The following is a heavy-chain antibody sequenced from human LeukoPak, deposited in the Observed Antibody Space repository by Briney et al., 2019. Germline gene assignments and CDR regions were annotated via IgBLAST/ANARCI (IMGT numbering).Heavy chain of an antibody. J-gene: IGHJ4*02. CDR3: ARGRDGYNFLNRGEYYYFDY. CDR1: GGSISSYY. CDR2: IYYSGST. Sequence: SETLSLTCIVSGGSISSYYWSWVRQPPGKGLEWIGYIYYSGSTNYNPSLKSRVTISVDTSKNQFSLKLNSVTAADTAVYYCARGRDGYNFLNRGEYYYFDYWGQGTLVTVSS. D-gene: IGHD5-24*01. V-gene: IGHV4-59*08.